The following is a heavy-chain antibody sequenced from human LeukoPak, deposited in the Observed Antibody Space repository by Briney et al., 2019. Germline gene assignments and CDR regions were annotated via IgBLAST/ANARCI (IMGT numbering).Heavy chain of an antibody. CDR3: ARGMTAHYWYFDL. CDR1: GFTVSSNY. Sequence: GGSLRLSCAASGFTVSSNYMDWVRQAPGRGLEWVSLIYSGGSTYYADSVKGRFTISRDNSKNTLYLQMNSLRPEDTAVYYCARGMTAHYWYFDLWGRGALVTVSS. V-gene: IGHV3-66*01. CDR2: IYSGGST. J-gene: IGHJ2*01. D-gene: IGHD2-21*02.